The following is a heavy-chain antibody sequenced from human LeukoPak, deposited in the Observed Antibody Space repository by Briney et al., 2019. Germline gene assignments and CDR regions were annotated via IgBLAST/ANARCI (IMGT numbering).Heavy chain of an antibody. CDR2: IYYTGST. V-gene: IGHV4-59*12. D-gene: IGHD6-19*01. J-gene: IGHJ4*02. CDR3: AGERGEEYSSGWYKRNYFDN. Sequence: SETLSLTCTVSGGSISSYYWSWIRQPPGKGLEWIGYIYYTGSTKYNPSLKSRVTISVDTSKNQFSLKLTSVTGADTAVYYCAGERGEEYSSGWYKRNYFDNWARESGSPSPQ. CDR1: GGSISSYY.